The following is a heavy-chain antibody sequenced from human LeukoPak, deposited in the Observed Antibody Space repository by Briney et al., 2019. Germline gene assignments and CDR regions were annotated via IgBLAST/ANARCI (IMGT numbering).Heavy chain of an antibody. D-gene: IGHD1-14*01. Sequence: SETLSLTCTVSGGSISSSGYYWGWIRQPPGKGLEWIGSIYYSGSTYYNPSLKSRVTISVDTSKNQFSLKLSSVTAADTAVYYCARLPDYYYYYMDVWGKGTTVTFSS. CDR1: GGSISSSGYY. V-gene: IGHV4-39*01. CDR2: IYYSGST. J-gene: IGHJ6*03. CDR3: ARLPDYYYYYMDV.